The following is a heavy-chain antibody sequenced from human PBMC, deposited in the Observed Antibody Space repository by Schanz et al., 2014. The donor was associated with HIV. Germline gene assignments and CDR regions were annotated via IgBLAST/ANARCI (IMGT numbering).Heavy chain of an antibody. J-gene: IGHJ2*01. CDR1: GFTFDEYP. CDR3: ARESNGAFDL. Sequence: EVQLVESGGGLVQPGRSLRLSCAASGFTFDEYPMHWVRQAPGKGLEWVSGISWNNLNLAYADSVKGRFTISRDNAKRTLYLQMNSLRAEESAVFYCARESNGAFDLWGRGTLVTVSS. V-gene: IGHV3-9*01. CDR2: ISWNNLNL.